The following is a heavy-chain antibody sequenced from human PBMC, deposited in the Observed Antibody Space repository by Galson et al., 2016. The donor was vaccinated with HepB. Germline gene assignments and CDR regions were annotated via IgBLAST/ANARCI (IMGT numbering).Heavy chain of an antibody. CDR3: ARDGYSSSSFLEF. V-gene: IGHV3-21*01. J-gene: IGHJ4*02. D-gene: IGHD6-6*01. Sequence: SLRLSCAASGFAFSNYSMNWVRQAPGKGLEWVAFISSSGTYIYYADSVKGRFTVSRDNAKTSLSLHINSLEAADTAVYYCARDGYSSSSFLEFWGQGTQVTVSS. CDR2: ISSSGTYI. CDR1: GFAFSNYS.